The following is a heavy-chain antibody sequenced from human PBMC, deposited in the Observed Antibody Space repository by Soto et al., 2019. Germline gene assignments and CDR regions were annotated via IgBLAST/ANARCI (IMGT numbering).Heavy chain of an antibody. V-gene: IGHV1-69*12. CDR1: GGTFSSYA. CDR2: IIPIFGTA. D-gene: IGHD5-18*01. Sequence: QVQLVQSGAEVKKPGSSVKVSCKASGGTFSSYAITWVRQAPGQGLEWMGGIIPIFGTANYAQKFQGRVTXXAXEXXRRAYMDLSSLRSEAPAVYYCAGVSGYSQDSWLDPCGQGSLVTVS. J-gene: IGHJ5*02. CDR3: AGVSGYSQDSWLDP.